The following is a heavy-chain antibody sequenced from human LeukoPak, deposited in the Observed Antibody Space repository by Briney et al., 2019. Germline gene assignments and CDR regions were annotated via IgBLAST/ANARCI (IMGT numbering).Heavy chain of an antibody. CDR1: GYTFTGYY. V-gene: IGHV1-2*02. D-gene: IGHD6-19*01. CDR3: AGLEEIAVAGYTPHYYGMDV. CDR2: INPNSGGT. Sequence: GASVKVSCKASGYTFTGYYMHWVRQAPGQGLEWMGWINPNSGGTNYAQKFQGRVTMTRDTSISTAYMELSRLRSDDTAVYYCAGLEEIAVAGYTPHYYGMDVWGQGTTVTVSS. J-gene: IGHJ6*02.